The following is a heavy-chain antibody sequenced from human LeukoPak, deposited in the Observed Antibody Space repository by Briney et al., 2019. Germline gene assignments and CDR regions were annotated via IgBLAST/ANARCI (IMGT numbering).Heavy chain of an antibody. CDR1: GFTFSSYG. D-gene: IGHD6-13*01. CDR2: IRYDGSNK. V-gene: IGHV3-30*02. CDR3: AKDSSSWYHQFDY. J-gene: IGHJ4*02. Sequence: PGGSLRLSCAASGFTFSSYGMHWVRQAPGEGLEWVAFIRYDGSNKYYADSVKGRFTISRDNSKNTLYLQMNSLRAEDTAVYYCAKDSSSWYHQFDYWGQGTLVTVSS.